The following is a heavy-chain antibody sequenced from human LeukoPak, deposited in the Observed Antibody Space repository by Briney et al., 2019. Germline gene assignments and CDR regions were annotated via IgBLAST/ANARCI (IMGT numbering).Heavy chain of an antibody. J-gene: IGHJ4*02. CDR2: IHSSGST. CDR3: ARDVPPDY. Sequence: SETLSLTCTVSGGSISTYYWTWIRQPAGKGLEWIGRIHSSGSTRYNPSLKSRVTMSVDTSKNEFSLKLGSVNAADTAVYYCARDVPPDYWGQRSLVTVSS. V-gene: IGHV4-4*07. CDR1: GGSISTYY.